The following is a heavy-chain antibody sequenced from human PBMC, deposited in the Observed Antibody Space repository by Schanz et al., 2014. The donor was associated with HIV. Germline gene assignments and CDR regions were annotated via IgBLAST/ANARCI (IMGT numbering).Heavy chain of an antibody. D-gene: IGHD3-16*02. V-gene: IGHV1-8*02. CDR3: ARRRGWGSYRYFPYGLDV. Sequence: QVQLVQSGAEVKKPGSSVKVSCKASGGTFSSYAFSWVRQAPGQGLEWMGWMNPNRGNAGFAQKFQGRVTLTRDTSITTAYMELTSLRPEDTAVYYCARRRGWGSYRYFPYGLDVWGQGTTVTVSS. CDR1: GGTFSSYA. CDR2: MNPNRGNA. J-gene: IGHJ6*02.